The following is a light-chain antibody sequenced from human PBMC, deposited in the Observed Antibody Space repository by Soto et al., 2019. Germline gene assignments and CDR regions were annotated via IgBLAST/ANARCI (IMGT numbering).Light chain of an antibody. CDR1: QRISTY. V-gene: IGKV1-39*01. Sequence: DIQMTQSPSSVSASVGDRVTITCRASQRISTYLNWYQQKPGKAPDLLIYRASSLQSGVPSRFSGSGFGTHFSLTISSLQPEDFATYYCQQSYTTVWTFGQGTKVEI. CDR3: QQSYTTVWT. CDR2: RAS. J-gene: IGKJ1*01.